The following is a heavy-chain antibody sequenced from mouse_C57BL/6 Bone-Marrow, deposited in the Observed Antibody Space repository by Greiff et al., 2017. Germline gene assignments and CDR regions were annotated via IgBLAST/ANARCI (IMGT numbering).Heavy chain of an antibody. CDR1: GYTFTSYW. D-gene: IGHD2-2*01. CDR2: IYPGSGST. J-gene: IGHJ3*01. Sequence: VQLKQPGAELVKPGASVKMSCKASGYTFTSYWITWVKQRPGQGLEWIGDIYPGSGSTNYNEKFKSKATLTVDTSSSTAYMQLSSLTSEDSAVYYCARSGYYGYDGAYWGQGTLVTVSA. CDR3: ARSGYYGYDGAY. V-gene: IGHV1-55*01.